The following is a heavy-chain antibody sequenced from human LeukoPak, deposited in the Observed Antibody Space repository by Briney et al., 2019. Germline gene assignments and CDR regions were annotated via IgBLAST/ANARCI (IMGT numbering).Heavy chain of an antibody. V-gene: IGHV5-51*01. J-gene: IGHJ4*02. D-gene: IGHD2-21*02. CDR2: IYPGDSDT. Sequence: GESLKISCKGSGYSFTNYWIGWVRQMPGKGLEWMGIIYPGDSDTRYSPSFLGQVTISADKSISTAYLQWSSLKASDTAMYYCARAYCVGDCYSPYYFDYWGQGTLVTVSS. CDR1: GYSFTNYW. CDR3: ARAYCVGDCYSPYYFDY.